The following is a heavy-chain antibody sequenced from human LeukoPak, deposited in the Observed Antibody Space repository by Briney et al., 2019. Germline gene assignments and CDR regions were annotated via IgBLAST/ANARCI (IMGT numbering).Heavy chain of an antibody. D-gene: IGHD3-3*01. V-gene: IGHV3-23*01. CDR1: GFTFSSYA. J-gene: IGHJ3*02. CDR2: ISGSGGST. Sequence: PGGSLRLSCAASGFTFSSYAMSWVRQAPGKGLEWVSAISGSGGSTYYADSVKGRFTISRDNSKNTLYLQMNSLRAEDTAVYYCAKGARYDFWSGYQSDAFDIWGQGTMVTVSS. CDR3: AKGARYDFWSGYQSDAFDI.